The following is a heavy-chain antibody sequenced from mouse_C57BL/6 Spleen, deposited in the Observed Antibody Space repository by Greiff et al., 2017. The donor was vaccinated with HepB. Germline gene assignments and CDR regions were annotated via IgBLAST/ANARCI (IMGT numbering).Heavy chain of an antibody. CDR1: GYAFSSSW. Sequence: VQLQQSGPELVKPGASVKISCKASGYAFSSSWMNWVKQRPGKGLEWIGRIYPGDGDTNYNGKFKGKATLTADKSSSTAYMQLSSLTSEDSAVYFCAAYDYDEGYFDVWGTGTTVTVSS. CDR2: IYPGDGDT. V-gene: IGHV1-82*01. J-gene: IGHJ1*03. CDR3: AAYDYDEGYFDV. D-gene: IGHD2-4*01.